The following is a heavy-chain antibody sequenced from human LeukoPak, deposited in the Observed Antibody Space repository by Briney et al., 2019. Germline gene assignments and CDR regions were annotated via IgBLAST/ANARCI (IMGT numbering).Heavy chain of an antibody. V-gene: IGHV3-30-3*01. Sequence: GGSLRLSCAASGFTFSSYAMHWVRQAPGKGLEWVAVISYDGSNKYYADSMKGRFTISRDNSKNTLYLQMNSLRAEDTAVYYCARPPHRGYSYLFDYWGQGTLVTVSS. J-gene: IGHJ4*02. CDR2: ISYDGSNK. CDR3: ARPPHRGYSYLFDY. D-gene: IGHD5-18*01. CDR1: GFTFSSYA.